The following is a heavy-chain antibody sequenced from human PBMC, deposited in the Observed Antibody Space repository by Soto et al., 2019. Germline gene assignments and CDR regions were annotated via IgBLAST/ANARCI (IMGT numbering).Heavy chain of an antibody. Sequence: ASVKVSCKASRYTFTSYDVNWVRQATGQGLEWMGWMNPDSGNTGYAQKFQGRVTMTRNTSISTAYMELSSLRSEDTAVYYCARDFGGRGSYPDAFDIWGQGTMVTVSS. CDR1: RYTFTSYD. CDR2: MNPDSGNT. D-gene: IGHD1-26*01. V-gene: IGHV1-8*01. CDR3: ARDFGGRGSYPDAFDI. J-gene: IGHJ3*02.